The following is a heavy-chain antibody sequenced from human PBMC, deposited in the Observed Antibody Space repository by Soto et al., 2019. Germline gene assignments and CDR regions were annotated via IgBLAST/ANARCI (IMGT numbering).Heavy chain of an antibody. CDR2: IIPILGIA. CDR1: GGTFSSYT. J-gene: IGHJ4*02. V-gene: IGHV1-69*02. CDR3: ARSYGSGSYSRPLDY. Sequence: QVQLVQSGAEVKKPGSSVKVSCKASGGTFSSYTISWVRQAPGQGLEWMGRIIPILGIANYAQKFQGRVTITADKSTSTAYMELSSLRSEDPAVYYCARSYGSGSYSRPLDYWGQGTLVTVSS. D-gene: IGHD3-10*01.